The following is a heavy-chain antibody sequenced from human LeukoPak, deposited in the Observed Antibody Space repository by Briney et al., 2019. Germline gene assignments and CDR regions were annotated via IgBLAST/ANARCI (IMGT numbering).Heavy chain of an antibody. CDR2: ISSSSSTI. V-gene: IGHV3-48*04. CDR3: ARGSVTTGPFGMDV. D-gene: IGHD5-18*01. CDR1: GFTFSSYS. J-gene: IGHJ6*02. Sequence: QSGGSLRLSCAASGFTFSSYSMNWVRQAPGKGLEWVSYISSSSSTIYYADSVKGRFTISRDNAKNSLYLQMNSLRAEDTAVYYCARGSVTTGPFGMDVWGQGTTVTVSS.